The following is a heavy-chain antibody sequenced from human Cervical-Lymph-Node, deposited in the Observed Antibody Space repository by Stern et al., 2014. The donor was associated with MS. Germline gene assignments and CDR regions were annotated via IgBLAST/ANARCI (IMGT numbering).Heavy chain of an antibody. J-gene: IGHJ4*02. Sequence: QVQLVESGPGLVKPSETLSLTCAVSGDSISSYTHYWAWIRQPPGKGLEWIGSVYYSGATYYNPSLQSPVTISLDTSKNHFSRGLNSVTAADTAVYYCAKHACTGAACPFDLWGQGTLVTVSS. D-gene: IGHD2-8*02. CDR1: GDSISSYTHY. CDR3: AKHACTGAACPFDL. V-gene: IGHV4-39*01. CDR2: VYYSGAT.